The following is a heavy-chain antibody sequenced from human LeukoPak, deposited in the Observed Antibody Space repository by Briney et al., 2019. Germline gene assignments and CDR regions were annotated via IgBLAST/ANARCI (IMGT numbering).Heavy chain of an antibody. V-gene: IGHV3-33*08. CDR3: ARDHSLTLYGMDV. Sequence: PGGSLRLSCAASEFTFSSYSMNWVRQAPGKGLEWVAVIWYDGSNKYYADSVKGRFTISRDNSKNTLYLQMNSLRAEDTAVYYCARDHSLTLYGMDVWGQGTTVTVSS. CDR2: IWYDGSNK. D-gene: IGHD3-16*01. J-gene: IGHJ6*02. CDR1: EFTFSSYS.